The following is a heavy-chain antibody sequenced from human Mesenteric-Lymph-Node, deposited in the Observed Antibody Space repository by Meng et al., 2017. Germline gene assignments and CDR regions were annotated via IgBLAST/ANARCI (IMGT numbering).Heavy chain of an antibody. CDR3: ARGHSGYDWAWFDP. J-gene: IGHJ5*02. CDR2: INPNSGGT. Sequence: ASVKVSCKASGYTFTGYYMHWVRQAPGQGLEWMGWINPNSGGTNYAQKFQGRVTMTRDTSTSTVYMELSSVTAADTAVYYCARGHSGYDWAWFDPWGQGTLVTVSS. D-gene: IGHD5-12*01. CDR1: GYTFTGYY. V-gene: IGHV1-2*02.